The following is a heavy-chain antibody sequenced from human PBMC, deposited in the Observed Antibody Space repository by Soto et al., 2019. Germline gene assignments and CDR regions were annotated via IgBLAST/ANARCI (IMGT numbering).Heavy chain of an antibody. CDR1: GCKFVSHS. CDR2: IGSSSSYI. CDR3: AKVTLRYYAMDV. D-gene: IGHD3-16*01. J-gene: IGHJ6*02. Sequence: LRHSWTASGCKFVSHSMNWVRQTPGKGLEWVSSIGSSSSYIYYADSVKGRFTISRDNAKNSLYLQMNSLRAEDTAVYYCAKVTLRYYAMDVWGQGTTVTVSS. V-gene: IGHV3-21*01.